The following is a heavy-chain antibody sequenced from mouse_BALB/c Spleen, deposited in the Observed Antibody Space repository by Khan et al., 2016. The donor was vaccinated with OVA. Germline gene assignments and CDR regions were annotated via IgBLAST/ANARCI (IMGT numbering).Heavy chain of an antibody. V-gene: IGHV2-9*02. CDR2: IWAGGST. CDR3: DRKRERDYFDY. Sequence: QVQLKESGPGLVAPSQSLSITCTVSGFSLTSHGVHWVRQPPGKGLEWLGVIWAGGSTNYYSALMSRLSISTDSSYCQVFLKMNRLQTDDTAMYYCDRKRERDYFDYWGQGTTLTVSS. J-gene: IGHJ2*01. CDR1: GFSLTSHG.